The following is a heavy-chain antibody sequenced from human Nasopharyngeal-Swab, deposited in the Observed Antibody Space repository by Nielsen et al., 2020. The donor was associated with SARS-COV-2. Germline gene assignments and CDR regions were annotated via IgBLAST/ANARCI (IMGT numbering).Heavy chain of an antibody. Sequence: SETLSLTCTVSNGSINSYYWSWIRQPPGKGLEWIGYIYFSGSTNYNPSLKSRVTISVDTSKNQFSLKLTSVTAADTAVYYCARGTFGYTYTRPENNWFDPWGQGILVTVSS. CDR3: ARGTFGYTYTRPENNWFDP. V-gene: IGHV4-59*12. J-gene: IGHJ5*02. CDR2: IYFSGST. CDR1: NGSINSYY. D-gene: IGHD5-18*01.